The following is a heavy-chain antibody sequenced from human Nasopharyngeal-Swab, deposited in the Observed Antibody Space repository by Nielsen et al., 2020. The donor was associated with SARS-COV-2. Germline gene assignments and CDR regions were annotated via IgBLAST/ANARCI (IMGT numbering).Heavy chain of an antibody. CDR1: GGTFSSYA. V-gene: IGHV1-69*13. Sequence: PVKVSCKASGGTFSSYAISWVRQAPGQGLEWMGGIIPIFGTANYAQKFQGRVTITADESTSTAYMELSSLRSEDTAVYYCARLIEYSSSLVEYGMDVWGQGTTVTVSS. D-gene: IGHD6-6*01. J-gene: IGHJ6*02. CDR2: IIPIFGTA. CDR3: ARLIEYSSSLVEYGMDV.